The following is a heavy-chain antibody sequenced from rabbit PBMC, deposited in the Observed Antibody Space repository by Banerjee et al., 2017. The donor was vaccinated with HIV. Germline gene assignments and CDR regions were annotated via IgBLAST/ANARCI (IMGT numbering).Heavy chain of an antibody. J-gene: IGHJ4*01. Sequence: QSLEESGGGLVQPGGSLKLSCKASGFDFSSYYMSWVRQAPGKGLEWIGYIDPVFGSTYYASWVNGRFTISSHNAQNTLYLQLNSLTAADTATYFCAREDYTYDDYGDPYNLWGPGTLVTVS. D-gene: IGHD2-1*01. V-gene: IGHV1S7*01. CDR3: AREDYTYDDYGDPYNL. CDR1: GFDFSSYY. CDR2: IDPVFGST.